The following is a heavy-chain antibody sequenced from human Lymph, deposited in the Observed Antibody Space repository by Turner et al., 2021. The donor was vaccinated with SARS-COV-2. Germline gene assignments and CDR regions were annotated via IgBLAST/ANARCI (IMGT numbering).Heavy chain of an antibody. V-gene: IGHV3-23*01. D-gene: IGHD3-10*01. CDR1: GFTFSSYA. CDR2: ISVSGGST. J-gene: IGHJ3*02. CDR3: AKGVRGVIIPEAFDI. Sequence: EVQLLESGGGLVQPGGSLRLSCSASGFTFSSYAMSWVRQAPGKGRGWVSAISVSGGSTYYADSVKGRFTISRDNSKNTLYLQMNSLRAEDTAVYYCAKGVRGVIIPEAFDIWGQGTMVTISS.